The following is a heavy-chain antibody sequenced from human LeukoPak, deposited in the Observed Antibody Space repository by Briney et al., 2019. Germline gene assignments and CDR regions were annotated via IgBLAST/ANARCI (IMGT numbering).Heavy chain of an antibody. CDR2: IYHSGST. J-gene: IGHJ3*02. D-gene: IGHD3-10*01. CDR1: GGSISSGGYY. Sequence: PSQTLSLSCTVSGGSISSGGYYWSWIRQPPGKGLEWIGYIYHSGSTYYNPSLKSRVTISVGRSKNQFSLKLSSVTAADTAVYYCAREGSGELRSFDIWGQGTMVTVSS. V-gene: IGHV4-30-2*01. CDR3: AREGSGELRSFDI.